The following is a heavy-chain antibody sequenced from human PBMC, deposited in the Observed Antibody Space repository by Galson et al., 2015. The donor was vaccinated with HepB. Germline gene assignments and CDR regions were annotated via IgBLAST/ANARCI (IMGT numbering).Heavy chain of an antibody. V-gene: IGHV4-61*01. J-gene: IGHJ3*02. CDR1: GGSVSSGSYY. CDR3: ARVTYYYDSSGYRRAGASDI. Sequence: LSLTCTVSGGSVSSGSYYWSWIRQPPGKGLEWIGYIYYSGSTNYNPSLKSRVTISVDTSKNQFSLKLSSVTAADTAVYYCARVTYYYDSSGYRRAGASDIWGQGTMVTVSS. CDR2: IYYSGST. D-gene: IGHD3-22*01.